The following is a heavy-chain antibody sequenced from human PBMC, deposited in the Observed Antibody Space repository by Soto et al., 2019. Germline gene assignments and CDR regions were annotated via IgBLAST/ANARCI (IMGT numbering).Heavy chain of an antibody. CDR3: ARVTGYYAPDY. CDR2: INAGNGNT. V-gene: IGHV1-3*01. CDR1: GYTFTSYA. Sequence: QVQLVQSGAEVKKPGASVKVSCKASGYTFTSYATHWVRQAPGQRLEWMGWINAGNGNTKYSQKFQGRVTITRDTSASTAYMELSSLRSEDTAVYYCARVTGYYAPDYWGQGTLVTVSS. D-gene: IGHD3-9*01. J-gene: IGHJ4*02.